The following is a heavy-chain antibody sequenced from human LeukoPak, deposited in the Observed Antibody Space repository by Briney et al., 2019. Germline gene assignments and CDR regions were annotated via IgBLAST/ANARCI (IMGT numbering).Heavy chain of an antibody. Sequence: PGGSLRLSCAASGFTFSTNSMNWVRQAPGMGLEWVASISSSGSYIYYPESLKGRFTASRDNARNSVYLQMNSLRIEDTAVYYCARDVARDISCYTDWGQGTLVTVSS. CDR3: ARDVARDISCYTD. V-gene: IGHV3-21*01. CDR2: ISSSGSYI. CDR1: GFTFSTNS. D-gene: IGHD2-2*02. J-gene: IGHJ4*02.